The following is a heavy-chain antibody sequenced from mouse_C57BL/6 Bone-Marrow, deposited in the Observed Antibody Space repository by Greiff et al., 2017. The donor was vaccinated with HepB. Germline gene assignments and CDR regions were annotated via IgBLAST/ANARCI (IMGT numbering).Heavy chain of an antibody. CDR2: IYPGDGDT. D-gene: IGHD2-3*01. J-gene: IGHJ1*03. Sequence: QVQLKESGPELVKPGASVKISCKASGYAFSSSWMNWVKQRPGKGLEWIGRIYPGDGDTNYNGKFKGKATLTADKSSSTAYMQLSSLTSEDSAVYFCARKGGDGYYGYFDVWGTGTTVTVSS. CDR1: GYAFSSSW. CDR3: ARKGGDGYYGYFDV. V-gene: IGHV1-82*01.